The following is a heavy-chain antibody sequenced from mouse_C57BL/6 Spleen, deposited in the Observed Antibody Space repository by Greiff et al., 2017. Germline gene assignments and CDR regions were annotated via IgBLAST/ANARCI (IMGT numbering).Heavy chain of an antibody. CDR1: GYTFTSYW. V-gene: IGHV1-50*01. Sequence: QVQLQQPGAELVKPGASVKLSCKASGYTFTSYWMQWVKQRPGQGLEWIGEIDPSDSYTNYNQKFKGKATLTVDTSSSTAYMQLSSLTSEDSAVYYCARCLVTTNYYAMDYWGQGTSVTVSS. CDR2: IDPSDSYT. J-gene: IGHJ4*01. D-gene: IGHD2-2*01. CDR3: ARCLVTTNYYAMDY.